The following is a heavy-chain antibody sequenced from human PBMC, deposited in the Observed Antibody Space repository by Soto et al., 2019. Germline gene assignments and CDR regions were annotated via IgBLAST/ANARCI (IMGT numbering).Heavy chain of an antibody. J-gene: IGHJ4*02. Sequence: PGGSLRLSCAASGFTFSSYAMSWVRQAPGKGLEWVSAISGSGGSTYYADSVKGRFTISRDNSKNTLYLQMNSLRAEDTAVYYFAKDSIYCSGGSGQRKSPFDSWGQGTLVTVPQ. CDR2: ISGSGGST. V-gene: IGHV3-23*01. D-gene: IGHD2-15*01. CDR1: GFTFSSYA. CDR3: AKDSIYCSGGSGQRKSPFDS.